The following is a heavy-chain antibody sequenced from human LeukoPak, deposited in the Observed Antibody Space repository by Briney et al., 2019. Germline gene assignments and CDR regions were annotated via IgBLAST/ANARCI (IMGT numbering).Heavy chain of an antibody. CDR1: DFSFTNYA. D-gene: IGHD3-3*01. CDR3: ANLFTADY. V-gene: IGHV3-23*01. CDR2: VSNRGGTT. J-gene: IGHJ4*02. Sequence: PGGSLRLSCAASDFSFTNYAMSWVRQAPGKGLEWVSAVSNRGGTTYYADSVKGRFTISRDNSKNTLYLQLNSLRAEDTAVYYCANLFTADYWGQGTLVTVSS.